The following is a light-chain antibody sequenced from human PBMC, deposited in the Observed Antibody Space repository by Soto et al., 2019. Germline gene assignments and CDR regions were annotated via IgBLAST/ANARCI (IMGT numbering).Light chain of an antibody. Sequence: QSALTQPASLSGSPGQSITISCTGSSSDVGRYHLVSWYQQHPAKSPKVILYEVNNRPSGVSDRFSGSKSGNTASLTISGLQTEDEAEYFCCSFAGTHYVFGSGTKVTVL. CDR3: CSFAGTHYV. CDR1: SSDVGRYHL. V-gene: IGLV2-23*02. CDR2: EVN. J-gene: IGLJ1*01.